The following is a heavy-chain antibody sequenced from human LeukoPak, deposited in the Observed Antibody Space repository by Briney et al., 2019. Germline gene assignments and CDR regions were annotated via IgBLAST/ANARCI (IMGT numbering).Heavy chain of an antibody. CDR2: LSNSGGNT. D-gene: IGHD6-13*01. CDR1: GFTFNSYA. Sequence: GGSLRLSCAASGFTFNSYAMSWVRQAPGKGLEWVSALSNSGGNTYYADSVKGRFTISRDTSKNTLYLQMNSLRAEDTAVYYCAKDRGIAAAGTLFDYWGQGTLVTVSS. CDR3: AKDRGIAAAGTLFDY. V-gene: IGHV3-23*01. J-gene: IGHJ4*02.